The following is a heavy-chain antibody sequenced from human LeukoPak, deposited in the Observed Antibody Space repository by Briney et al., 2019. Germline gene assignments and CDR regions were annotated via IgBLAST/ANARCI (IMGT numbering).Heavy chain of an antibody. Sequence: GASVKVPCKASGYTFTSYGISWVRQAPGQGLEWMGWISAYNGNTNYAQKLQGRVTMTTDTSTSTAYMELRSLRSDDTAVYYCARGVCSGGSCYHNDYWGQGTLVTVSS. CDR3: ARGVCSGGSCYHNDY. D-gene: IGHD2-15*01. J-gene: IGHJ4*02. CDR2: ISAYNGNT. CDR1: GYTFTSYG. V-gene: IGHV1-18*01.